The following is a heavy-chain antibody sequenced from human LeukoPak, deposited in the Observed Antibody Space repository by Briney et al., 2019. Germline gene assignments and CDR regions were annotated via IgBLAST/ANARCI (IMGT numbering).Heavy chain of an antibody. V-gene: IGHV3-30*02. CDR2: TRYDESRT. D-gene: IGHD3-9*01. Sequence: PGGSLRLPCAASGFTFSSYGMHWVRQAPGKGLGWLAFTRYDESRTYYADSVKGRFSISRDNSKNTLYLQMNNLRPEDTAVYSCAKERQKLVPDIDYWGQGTLVTVSS. CDR1: GFTFSSYG. CDR3: AKERQKLVPDIDY. J-gene: IGHJ4*02.